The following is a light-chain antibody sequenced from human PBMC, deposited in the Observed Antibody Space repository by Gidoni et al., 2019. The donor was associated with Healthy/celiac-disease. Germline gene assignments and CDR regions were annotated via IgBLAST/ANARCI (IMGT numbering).Light chain of an antibody. CDR1: ALPKQY. V-gene: IGLV3-25*02. J-gene: IGLJ2*01. CDR2: KDS. Sequence: SYELTQPPSVAVSTGQTARSTCSGDALPKQYAYWYQQKPGQAPVLVIYKDSERPSGIPERFSGSSSGTTVTLTISGVQAEDEADYYCQSADSSGTYNVVFGGGTKLTVL. CDR3: QSADSSGTYNVV.